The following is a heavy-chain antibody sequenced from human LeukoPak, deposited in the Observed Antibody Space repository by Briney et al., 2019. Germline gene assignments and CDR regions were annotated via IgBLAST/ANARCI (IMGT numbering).Heavy chain of an antibody. CDR1: GGSFSDYY. V-gene: IGHV4-34*01. Sequence: SETLPLTCAVYGGSFSDYYWSWIRQPPGKGLEWIGEINHSGSTNHNPSLKSRVTISVDTSKNQFSLKLTSVTAADTAVYYCARGRHSSSWAAFDIWGQGTMVTVSS. D-gene: IGHD6-13*01. CDR3: ARGRHSSSWAAFDI. J-gene: IGHJ3*02. CDR2: INHSGST.